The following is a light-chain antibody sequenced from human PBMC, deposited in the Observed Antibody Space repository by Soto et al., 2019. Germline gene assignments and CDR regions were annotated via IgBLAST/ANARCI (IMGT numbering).Light chain of an antibody. CDR3: QQRSTWPT. V-gene: IGKV3-11*01. Sequence: IVLTQCPATRSWSPGERASLSCRGIQSVSSYLAWYQQKPGQAPRLLIYDASTRATGIPARFSGSGSGTDFTLTITSLEPEDFALYYCQQRSTWPTFGQGTRLEIK. CDR2: DAS. J-gene: IGKJ5*01. CDR1: QSVSSY.